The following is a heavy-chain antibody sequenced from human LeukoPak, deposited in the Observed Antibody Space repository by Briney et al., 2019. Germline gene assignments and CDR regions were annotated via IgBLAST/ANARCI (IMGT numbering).Heavy chain of an antibody. CDR2: IFPVLGIA. J-gene: IGHJ6*04. CDR1: GGTFSSYA. D-gene: IGHD2-2*01. Sequence: SVKVSCKASGGTFSSYASSWGREAPGEGLEWRGGIFPVLGIANYAQKFQGRVTIPTDESTSTAYMELTSLRPEDTAVYYCARSFCSSTSCAMDVWGKGTPVTVSS. CDR3: ARSFCSSTSCAMDV. V-gene: IGHV1-69*05.